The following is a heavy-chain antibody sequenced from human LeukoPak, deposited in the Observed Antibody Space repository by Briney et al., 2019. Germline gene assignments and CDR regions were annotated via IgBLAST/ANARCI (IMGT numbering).Heavy chain of an antibody. CDR1: GFTFSDHY. CDR3: ARYQLPVRYFDF. J-gene: IGHJ4*02. CDR2: IRNKANSYST. V-gene: IGHV3-72*01. D-gene: IGHD2-2*01. Sequence: GGSLGLSCAASGFTFSDHYMDWIRQAPGKGLEWVARIRNKANSYSTEYAASVEGRFTISRDDSKSSLFLQMNTLKTEDTAVYYCARYQLPVRYFDFWGQGTLVTVSS.